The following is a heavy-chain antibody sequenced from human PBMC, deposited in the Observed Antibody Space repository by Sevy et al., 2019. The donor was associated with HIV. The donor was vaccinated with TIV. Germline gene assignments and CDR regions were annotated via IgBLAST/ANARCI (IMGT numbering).Heavy chain of an antibody. CDR3: ARDKDILTGYQVGTFDY. Sequence: ASVKVSCKASGGTFSSYAISWVRQAPGQGLEWMGGIIPIFGTANYAQKFQGRVTITADESTSTAYMDLSSLRSEDTAVYYCARDKDILTGYQVGTFDYWGQGTLVTVSS. V-gene: IGHV1-69*13. J-gene: IGHJ4*02. D-gene: IGHD3-9*01. CDR2: IIPIFGTA. CDR1: GGTFSSYA.